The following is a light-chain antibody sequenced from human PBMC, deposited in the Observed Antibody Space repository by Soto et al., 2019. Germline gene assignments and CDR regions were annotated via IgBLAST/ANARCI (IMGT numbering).Light chain of an antibody. CDR1: QNVNSY. V-gene: IGKV3-11*01. CDR3: QQRRNWPLT. Sequence: EIVLTQSPATLSLSPGERATLSCRASQNVNSYLTWYQQKPGQAPRLLIYDVFNRATGVPARFSGSGSGTDFTLTISSLEPEDFAIYYCQQRRNWPLTFGGGTRVEIK. J-gene: IGKJ4*01. CDR2: DVF.